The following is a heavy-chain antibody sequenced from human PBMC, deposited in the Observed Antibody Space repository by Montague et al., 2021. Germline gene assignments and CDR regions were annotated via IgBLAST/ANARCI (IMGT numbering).Heavy chain of an antibody. CDR2: ICDGGSA. V-gene: IGHV4-61*01. CDR1: GDSARCGIYH. D-gene: IGHD3-22*01. J-gene: IGHJ5*02. CDR3: AAYYYGGGGRGS. Sequence: SETLSLTCSVPGDSARCGIYHWGWIRQSPGKGLEWIGYICDGGSATYKTSLGSRVTMSLDTSSNQFSLNLRSATAADTAFYYCAAYYYGGGGRGSWGQGTLVTVSS.